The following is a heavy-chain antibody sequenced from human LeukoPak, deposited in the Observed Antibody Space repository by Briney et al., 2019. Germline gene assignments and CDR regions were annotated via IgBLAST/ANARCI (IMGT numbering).Heavy chain of an antibody. CDR2: IRSRAYGETT. D-gene: IGHD2-15*01. Sequence: GGSLRLSCTASGFTFGDYGMSWVRQAPGKGLEWVGFIRSRAYGETTDYAASVKGRFIISRGDSKTIAYLQMNSLTAEDTAVYYCTRVVVTQRRSFDYWGQGTLVTVSS. J-gene: IGHJ4*02. V-gene: IGHV3-49*04. CDR1: GFTFGDYG. CDR3: TRVVVTQRRSFDY.